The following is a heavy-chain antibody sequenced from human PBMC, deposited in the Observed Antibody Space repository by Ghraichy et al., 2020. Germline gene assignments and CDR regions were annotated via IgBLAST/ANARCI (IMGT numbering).Heavy chain of an antibody. CDR3: ATYGKSWAEFVY. CDR2: IKKDGSET. Sequence: GGSLRLSCAASGFKFNDFWMSWVRQAPGKGLEWVATIKKDGSETYYMDSVKGRFTIYGDNAKSSLYLQMNSLSVEDTAIYYCATYGKSWAEFVYWGQGTLVTVSS. V-gene: IGHV3-7*03. CDR1: GFKFNDFW. D-gene: IGHD2-21*01. J-gene: IGHJ4*02.